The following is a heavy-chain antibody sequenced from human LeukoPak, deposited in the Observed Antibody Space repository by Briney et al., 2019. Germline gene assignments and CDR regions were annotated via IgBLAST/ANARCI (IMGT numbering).Heavy chain of an antibody. V-gene: IGHV3-21*01. CDR1: GFTFSTYS. D-gene: IGHD5-12*01. CDR2: ISSSSYI. J-gene: IGHJ6*02. Sequence: GGSLRLSCAASGFTFSTYSMNWVRQAPGKGLEWVSSISSSSYIYYVDSVKGRFTISRDNAKNSLYLQMNSLRAEDTAVYYCARLRIEYSGYDYVSHYYYGMDVWGQGTTVTVSS. CDR3: ARLRIEYSGYDYVSHYYYGMDV.